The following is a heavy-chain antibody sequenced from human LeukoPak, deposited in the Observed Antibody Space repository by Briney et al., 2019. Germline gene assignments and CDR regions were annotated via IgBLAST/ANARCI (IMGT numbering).Heavy chain of an antibody. CDR2: ISSSSSYI. J-gene: IGHJ3*02. V-gene: IGHV3-21*01. CDR3: ARLSSWVFEI. Sequence: GGSLRLSCAASGFTFRDYAMTWVRQAPGKGLEWVSSISSSSSYIYYADSVKGRFTISRDNAKNSLYLQMNSPRAEDTAVYFCARLSSWVFEIWGQGTMVTVSS. D-gene: IGHD3-16*01. CDR1: GFTFRDYA.